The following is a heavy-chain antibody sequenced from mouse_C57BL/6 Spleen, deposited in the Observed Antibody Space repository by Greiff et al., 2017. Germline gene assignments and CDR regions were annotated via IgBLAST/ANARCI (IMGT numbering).Heavy chain of an antibody. CDR2: IHPNSGST. CDR3: AKMRDCNVRYFDV. Sequence: QVQLKQPGAELVKPGASVKLSCKASGYTFTSYWMHWVKQRPGQGLEWIGMIHPNSGSTNYNEKFKSKATLTVDKSSSTAYMQLSSLTSEVSAVDCCAKMRDCNVRYFDVWGTGTTVTVSS. J-gene: IGHJ1*03. CDR1: GYTFTSYW. V-gene: IGHV1-64*01.